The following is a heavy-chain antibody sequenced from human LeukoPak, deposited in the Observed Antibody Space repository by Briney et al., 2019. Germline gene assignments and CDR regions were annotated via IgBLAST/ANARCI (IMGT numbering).Heavy chain of an antibody. CDR1: GGTFSNYA. D-gene: IGHD6-13*01. Sequence: GSSVKVSCKASGGTFSNYAISWVRQAPGQGLEWMGRIIPILDMLNYAQMFQGRVTITADKSTSTAYMELSSLRSDDTATYYCATSPPRIAGAEGGHWGQGTLVTVSS. CDR2: IIPILDML. CDR3: ATSPPRIAGAEGGH. V-gene: IGHV1-69*04. J-gene: IGHJ4*02.